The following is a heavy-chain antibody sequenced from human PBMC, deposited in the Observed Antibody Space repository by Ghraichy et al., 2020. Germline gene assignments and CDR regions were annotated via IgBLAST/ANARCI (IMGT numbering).Heavy chain of an antibody. V-gene: IGHV4-34*01. Sequence: SETLSLTCAVYGGSFSGYYWSWIRQPPGKGLEWIGEINHSGSTNYNPSLKSRVTISVDTSKNQFSLKLSSVTAADTAVYYCARGHIVATENWGQGTLVTVSS. CDR1: GGSFSGYY. CDR3: ARGHIVATEN. J-gene: IGHJ4*02. D-gene: IGHD5-12*01. CDR2: INHSGST.